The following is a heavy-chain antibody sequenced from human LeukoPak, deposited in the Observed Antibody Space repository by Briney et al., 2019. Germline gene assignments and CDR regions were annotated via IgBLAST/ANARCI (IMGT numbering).Heavy chain of an antibody. J-gene: IGHJ3*01. CDR1: GGSISGYY. D-gene: IGHD3-22*01. CDR2: IYTTGNT. V-gene: IGHV4-4*07. CDR3: ARQSDSSGYYYLGAFDF. Sequence: KTSETLSLTCTVSGGSISGYYWSWIRQPAGKRLEWIGRIYTTGNTNYNPSLKSRLTMSVDTSKNQFSLKLSSVTAADTAVYYCARQSDSSGYYYLGAFDFWGQGTMVTVSS.